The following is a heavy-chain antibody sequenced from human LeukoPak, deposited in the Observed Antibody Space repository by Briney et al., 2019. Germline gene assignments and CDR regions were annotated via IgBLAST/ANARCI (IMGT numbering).Heavy chain of an antibody. Sequence: GGSLRLSCAASGFTFSSYAMSWVRQAPGKGLEWVSYISSSGSPIYYADSVKGRFTVSRDNAKNSLYLQMSSLRAEDTAVYYCARTMAYWGQGTLVAVSS. D-gene: IGHD5-24*01. CDR3: ARTMAY. J-gene: IGHJ4*02. V-gene: IGHV3-48*03. CDR1: GFTFSSYA. CDR2: ISSSGSPI.